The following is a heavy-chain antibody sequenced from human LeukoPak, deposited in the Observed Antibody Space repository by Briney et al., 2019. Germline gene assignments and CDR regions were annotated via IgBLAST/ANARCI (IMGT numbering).Heavy chain of an antibody. Sequence: GGSLRLSCAASGFTFSDYSMNWVRQAPGKGLEWVSYIDGSGDTIYYADSVKGRFTISRDNTKNSLDLQMNSLRDEDTAVYYCSRRFDCWGQGTLVTVSS. V-gene: IGHV3-48*02. CDR2: IDGSGDTI. CDR3: SRRFDC. J-gene: IGHJ4*02. CDR1: GFTFSDYS.